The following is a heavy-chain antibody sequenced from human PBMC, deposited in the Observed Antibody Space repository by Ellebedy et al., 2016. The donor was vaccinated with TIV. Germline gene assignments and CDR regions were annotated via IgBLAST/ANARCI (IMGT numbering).Heavy chain of an antibody. Sequence: GESLKISCAASGFTFSSHWMSWVRQAPGKGLEWVANIKTDGSEKYYVDSVKGRFTISRDNAKNTLYLQMNSLRVEDTAVYYCVREGPPPNFDWLFGWGQGTLVTVSS. CDR2: IKTDGSEK. D-gene: IGHD3-9*01. V-gene: IGHV3-7*01. CDR3: VREGPPPNFDWLFG. J-gene: IGHJ4*02. CDR1: GFTFSSHW.